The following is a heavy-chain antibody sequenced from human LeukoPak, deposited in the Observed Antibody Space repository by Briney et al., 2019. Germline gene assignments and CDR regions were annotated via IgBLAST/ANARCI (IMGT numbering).Heavy chain of an antibody. CDR1: GFTFSSYS. CDR3: ATYTGRVDY. J-gene: IGHJ4*02. Sequence: PGGSLRLSCAASGFTFSSYSMNWVRQAPGKGLEWVSYISSSSSTIYYADSVKGRFTISRDNAKNSLYLQMSSLRAEDTAVYYCATYTGRVDYWGQGTLVTVSS. D-gene: IGHD1-14*01. V-gene: IGHV3-48*01. CDR2: ISSSSSTI.